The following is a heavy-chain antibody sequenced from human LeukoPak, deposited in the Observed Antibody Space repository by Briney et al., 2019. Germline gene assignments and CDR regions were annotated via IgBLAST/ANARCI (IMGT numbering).Heavy chain of an antibody. CDR2: INHSGST. Sequence: PSETLSLTCAVYGGSFSGYYWSWIRQPPGKGLEWIGEINHSGSTNYNPSLKSQVTISVDTSKNQFSLKLSSVTAADTAVYYCARQRVAVAGFDYWGQGTLVTVSS. CDR1: GGSFSGYY. CDR3: ARQRVAVAGFDY. D-gene: IGHD6-19*01. V-gene: IGHV4-34*01. J-gene: IGHJ4*02.